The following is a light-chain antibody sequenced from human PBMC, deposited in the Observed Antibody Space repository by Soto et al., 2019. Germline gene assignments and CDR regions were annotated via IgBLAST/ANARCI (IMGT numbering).Light chain of an antibody. CDR2: AAS. CDR1: QSISSY. Sequence: DIQMTQSPSSLSASVGDGVYIXCRASQSISSYLNWYQQKPGKAPKLLIYAASSLQSGVPSRFSGSGSGTDFTLTISRLEPEDFAVYYCQQYGSSGTFGQGTKVDIK. V-gene: IGKV1-39*01. CDR3: QQYGSSGT. J-gene: IGKJ1*01.